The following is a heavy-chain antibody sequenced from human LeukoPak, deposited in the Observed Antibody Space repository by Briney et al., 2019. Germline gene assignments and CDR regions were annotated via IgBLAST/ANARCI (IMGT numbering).Heavy chain of an antibody. D-gene: IGHD3-3*01. J-gene: IGHJ4*02. CDR1: GFTYSSYS. Sequence: GGSLRLSCAASGFTYSSYSMNWVRQAPGKGLEWISYITPSSSTIYYADSVRGRFTISRDDANNSLFLQMNSLRDEDTAVFYCARDQYDTWSRRGNFDSWGQGTLVIVSS. CDR3: ARDQYDTWSRRGNFDS. V-gene: IGHV3-48*02. CDR2: ITPSSSTI.